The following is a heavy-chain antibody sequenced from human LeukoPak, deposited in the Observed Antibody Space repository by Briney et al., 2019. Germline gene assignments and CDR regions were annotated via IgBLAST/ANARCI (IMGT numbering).Heavy chain of an antibody. D-gene: IGHD5-18*01. CDR2: INHSGGSR. J-gene: IGHJ4*02. Sequence: GASVKVSCEASGYTFTSYYMHWVRQAPGQGLEWMGVINHSGGSRSYAQRCQGRVTMTRDTSTSTVYMELSSLRSEDTAVYYCARDPVDTAMVPLVAGFDYWGQGTLVTVSS. CDR1: GYTFTSYY. CDR3: ARDPVDTAMVPLVAGFDY. V-gene: IGHV1-46*01.